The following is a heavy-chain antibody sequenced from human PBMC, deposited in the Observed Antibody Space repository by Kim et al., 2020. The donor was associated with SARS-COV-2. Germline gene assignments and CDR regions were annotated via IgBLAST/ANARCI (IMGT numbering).Heavy chain of an antibody. CDR3: ARDRVSHSNYLNWFDP. CDR1: GGSISSGSYY. D-gene: IGHD4-4*01. J-gene: IGHJ5*02. Sequence: SETLSLTCTVSGGSISSGSYYWSWIRQHAGKGLEWIGRIYTSGSTNYNPSLKSRVTISVDTSKNQYSLKLSSVTAADTAVYYCARDRVSHSNYLNWFDPWGQGTLFTVSS. V-gene: IGHV4-61*02. CDR2: IYTSGST.